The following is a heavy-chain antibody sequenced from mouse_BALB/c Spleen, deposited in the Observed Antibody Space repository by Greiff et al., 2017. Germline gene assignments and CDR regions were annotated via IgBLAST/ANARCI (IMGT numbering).Heavy chain of an antibody. D-gene: IGHD1-2*01. J-gene: IGHJ3*01. V-gene: IGHV1-87*01. CDR2: IYPGDGDT. Sequence: LVESGAELARPGASVKLSCKASGYTFNSYWMQWVKQRPGQGLEWIGAIYPGDGDTRYTQKFKGKATLTADKSSSTAYMQLSSLASEDSAVYYCASFTTASGFAYWGQGTLVTVSA. CDR1: GYTFNSYW. CDR3: ASFTTASGFAY.